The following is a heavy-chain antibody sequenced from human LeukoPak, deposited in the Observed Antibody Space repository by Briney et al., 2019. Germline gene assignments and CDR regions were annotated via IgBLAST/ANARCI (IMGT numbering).Heavy chain of an antibody. CDR1: GFSFSGYA. Sequence: GGSLRLSCEASGFSFSGYAMSWVRQAPGKGLEWVSAISGSGGSTYYADSVKGRFTISRDNSKNTLYLQMNSLRAEDTAVYYCAKDRGRYYFDYWGQGTLVTVS. D-gene: IGHD3-10*01. CDR3: AKDRGRYYFDY. CDR2: ISGSGGST. V-gene: IGHV3-23*01. J-gene: IGHJ4*02.